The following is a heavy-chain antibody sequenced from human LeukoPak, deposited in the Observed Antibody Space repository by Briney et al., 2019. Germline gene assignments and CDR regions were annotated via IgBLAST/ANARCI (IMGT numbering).Heavy chain of an antibody. CDR2: IGIAGDT. CDR3: ARGGGDSSGYWGDDAFDI. CDR1: GFTFSSYD. J-gene: IGHJ3*02. V-gene: IGHV3-13*01. D-gene: IGHD3-22*01. Sequence: GGSLRLSCAASGFTFSSYDMHWVRQATGKGLEWVSAIGIAGDTYYPGSVKGRFTISREKAKNSLYLQMNSLRAGDTAVYYCARGGGDSSGYWGDDAFDIWGQGTMVIVSS.